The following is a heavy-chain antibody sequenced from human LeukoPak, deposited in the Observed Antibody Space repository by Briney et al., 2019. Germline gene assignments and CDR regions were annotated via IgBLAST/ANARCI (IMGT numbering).Heavy chain of an antibody. V-gene: IGHV3-15*01. CDR3: FTKKYSNYMDV. D-gene: IGHD2/OR15-2a*01. CDR1: GFTFSNAW. Sequence: GGSLRLSCAASGFTFSNAWMSWVRQAPGKGLEWVGRIKSKSDGGTTDYAAPVKGRFTISRDDSKNTLYLQMNSLKTEDTAVYYCFTKKYSNYMDVWGKGTTVTISS. CDR2: IKSKSDGGTT. J-gene: IGHJ6*03.